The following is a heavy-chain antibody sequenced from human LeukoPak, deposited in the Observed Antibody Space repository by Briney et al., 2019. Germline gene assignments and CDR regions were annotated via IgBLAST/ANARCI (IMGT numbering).Heavy chain of an antibody. V-gene: IGHV1-2*02. CDR3: AREYSSGLCNWFDP. CDR2: INPNSGGT. Sequence: ASVKVSCKASGYTFTGYYMHWVRQAPGQGLEWMGWINPNSGGTNYAQKFQGRVTMTRDTSISTAYMELSRLTSDDTAVYYCAREYSSGLCNWFDPWGQGALVTVSS. D-gene: IGHD6-19*01. J-gene: IGHJ5*02. CDR1: GYTFTGYY.